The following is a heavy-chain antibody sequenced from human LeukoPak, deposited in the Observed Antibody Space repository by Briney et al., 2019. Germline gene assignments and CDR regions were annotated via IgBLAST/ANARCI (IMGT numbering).Heavy chain of an antibody. CDR1: GYTFTSYD. D-gene: IGHD2-2*01. J-gene: IGHJ4*02. CDR3: ARDVGEYCSSVSCYASDY. CDR2: INPSSGGT. Sequence: ASVKVSCKASGYTFTSYDINWVRQATGQGLEWMGWINPSSGGTNYAQKFQGRVTMTRDTSISTAYMELSRLRSDDTAIYYCARDVGEYCSSVSCYASDYWGQGTLGTVSS. V-gene: IGHV1-2*02.